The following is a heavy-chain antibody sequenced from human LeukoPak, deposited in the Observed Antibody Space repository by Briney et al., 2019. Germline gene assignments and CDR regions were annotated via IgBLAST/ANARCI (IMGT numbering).Heavy chain of an antibody. V-gene: IGHV3-30-3*01. CDR3: ARDLSLNYDILTAYGMDV. Sequence: GGSLRLSCAASGFTFSSYAMHWVRQAPGKGLEWMAVISHDGSNKYYADSVKGRFTISRDNSKNTLYLQMNSLRAEDTAVYYCARDLSLNYDILTAYGMDVWGQGTTVTVSS. CDR1: GFTFSSYA. J-gene: IGHJ6*02. CDR2: ISHDGSNK. D-gene: IGHD3-9*01.